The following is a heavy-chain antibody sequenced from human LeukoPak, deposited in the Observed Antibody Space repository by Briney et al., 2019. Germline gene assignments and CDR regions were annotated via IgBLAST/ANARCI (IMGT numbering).Heavy chain of an antibody. V-gene: IGHV5-51*01. CDR3: ARRRAGYCSGGSCQYYFDY. CDR2: IYPGDSDT. D-gene: IGHD2-15*01. CDR1: GYSFTTYW. J-gene: IGHJ4*02. Sequence: GESLEISCKGSGYSFTTYWIGWVRQMPGKGLEWMGIIYPGDSDTRYSPSFQGQVTISADKSISTAYPQWSSLKASDTAMYYCARRRAGYCSGGSCQYYFDYWGQGTLVTVSS.